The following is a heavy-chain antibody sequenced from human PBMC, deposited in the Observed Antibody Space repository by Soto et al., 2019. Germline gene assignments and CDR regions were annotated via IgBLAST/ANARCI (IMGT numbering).Heavy chain of an antibody. CDR3: AREKAARFGWFDP. Sequence: SETLSLTCTVSGGSISSGGYYWSWIRQHPGKGLEWIGYIYYSGSTHYNPSLKSRVTISVDTSKNQFSLKLSSVTAADTAVHYCAREKAARFGWFDPWGQGTLVTVSS. J-gene: IGHJ5*02. D-gene: IGHD6-6*01. CDR2: IYYSGST. CDR1: GGSISSGGYY. V-gene: IGHV4-31*03.